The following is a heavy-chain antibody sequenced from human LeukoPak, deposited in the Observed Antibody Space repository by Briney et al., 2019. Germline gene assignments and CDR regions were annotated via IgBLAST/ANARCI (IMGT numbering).Heavy chain of an antibody. V-gene: IGHV3-30-3*02. J-gene: IGHJ4*02. CDR1: GFTFSSYA. CDR3: AKLGEGTYYYDSSGYYDHTYYFDY. CDR2: ISYDGSNK. D-gene: IGHD3-22*01. Sequence: GGSLRLSCAASGFTFSSYAMHWVRQAPGKGLEWVAVISYDGSNKYYADSVKGRFTISRDNSKNTQYLQMNSLRAEDTAVYYCAKLGEGTYYYDSSGYYDHTYYFDYWGQGTLVTVSS.